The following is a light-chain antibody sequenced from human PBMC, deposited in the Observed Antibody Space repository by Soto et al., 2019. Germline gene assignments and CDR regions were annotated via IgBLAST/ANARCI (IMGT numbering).Light chain of an antibody. CDR2: EVT. V-gene: IGLV1-44*01. Sequence: QSVVTQPPSVSGTPGQRVTISCSGSSSNFGKSIVSWYQQLPGRAPKLIIYEVTDRPSGVSNRFSGSKSGNTASLTISGLQAEDEAEYYCSSYTNINTRACVFGTGTKVTVL. J-gene: IGLJ1*01. CDR1: SSNFGKSI. CDR3: SSYTNINTRACV.